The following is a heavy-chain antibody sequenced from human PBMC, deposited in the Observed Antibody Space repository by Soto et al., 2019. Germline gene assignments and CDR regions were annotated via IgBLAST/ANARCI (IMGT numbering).Heavy chain of an antibody. D-gene: IGHD3-3*01. CDR3: ARDLNYDFYDF. J-gene: IGHJ4*02. Sequence: QVQLVQSGTEVRMPGASVKISCKASGYTFTDYYIHWVRQAPGQGLEWMGKIYTRGGSTTYAQKFQGRVTVTGDTYTNTVYMELNYLTSDDTAIYYCARDLNYDFYDFWGQGTLVIVSS. V-gene: IGHV1-46*01. CDR1: GYTFTDYY. CDR2: IYTRGGST.